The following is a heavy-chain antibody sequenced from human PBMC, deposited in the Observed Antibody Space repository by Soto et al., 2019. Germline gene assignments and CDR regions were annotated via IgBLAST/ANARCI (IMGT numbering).Heavy chain of an antibody. V-gene: IGHV3-30*03. Sequence: LRLSCAASGFTFNNYGIHWVRQAPGKGLEWVALISFDGRSEYYGDSVKGRFTVSRDNFKNMLYLQMNNLGTEDTALYYCARDMRGYNYGPLDYWGQGVLVTVSS. CDR3: ARDMRGYNYGPLDY. J-gene: IGHJ4*02. D-gene: IGHD5-12*01. CDR2: ISFDGRSE. CDR1: GFTFNNYG.